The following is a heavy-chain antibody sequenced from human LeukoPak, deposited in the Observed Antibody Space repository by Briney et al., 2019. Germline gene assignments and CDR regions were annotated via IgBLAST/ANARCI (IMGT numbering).Heavy chain of an antibody. CDR3: AREGGWYGFDY. D-gene: IGHD6-19*01. J-gene: IGHJ4*02. V-gene: IGHV1-18*04. CDR1: GYTFTSYG. CDR2: ISAYNGNT. Sequence: PSVKVSCKASGYTFTSYGISWVRQAPGQGLELMGWISAYNGNTNYEQKLQGRFTMTTDTSTSTDYVELRSLRSDDTAVYYCAREGGWYGFDYWGQGTLVTVSS.